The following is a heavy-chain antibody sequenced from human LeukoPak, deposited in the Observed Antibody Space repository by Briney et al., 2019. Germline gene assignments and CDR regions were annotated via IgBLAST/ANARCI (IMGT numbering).Heavy chain of an antibody. Sequence: ASVKVSCKASDYTFTSYGISWVRQAPGQGLEWMGWISAYNGNTNYAQKLQGRVTITADESTSTAYMELSSLRSEDTAVYYCARDSNGDAFDIWGQGTMVTVSS. J-gene: IGHJ3*02. CDR1: DYTFTSYG. CDR2: ISAYNGNT. CDR3: ARDSNGDAFDI. D-gene: IGHD2/OR15-2a*01. V-gene: IGHV1-18*01.